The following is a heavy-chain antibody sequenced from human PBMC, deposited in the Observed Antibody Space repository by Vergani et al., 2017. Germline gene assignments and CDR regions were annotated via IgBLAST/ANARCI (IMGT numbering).Heavy chain of an antibody. J-gene: IGHJ6*02. Sequence: QVQLQESGPGLVETSETLTITCDVSDSSIMTNPYWGWFRQSPGKGLEWIGCIHHSGDTNYNSSLKSRVSISIVSSSKFSLSLTSVTAAHTAIYYCARQCGSEGFFPSSYLYGVYVWGHGTTVTDSS. D-gene: IGHD3-10*01. V-gene: IGHV4-38-2*01. CDR3: ARQCGSEGFFPSSYLYGVYV. CDR2: IHHSGDT. CDR1: DSSIMTNPY.